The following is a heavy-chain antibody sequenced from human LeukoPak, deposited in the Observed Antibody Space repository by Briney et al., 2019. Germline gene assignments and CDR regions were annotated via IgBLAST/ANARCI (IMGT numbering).Heavy chain of an antibody. J-gene: IGHJ4*02. V-gene: IGHV3-30-3*01. D-gene: IGHD4-23*01. Sequence: PGGSLRLSCAASGFTFSSYAMHWVRQAPGKGLEWVAVISYDGSNKYYADSVKGRFTISRDNSKNTLYLQMNSLRAEDTAVYYCVGAYAVVKDYFDYWGQGTLVTVSS. CDR2: ISYDGSNK. CDR1: GFTFSSYA. CDR3: VGAYAVVKDYFDY.